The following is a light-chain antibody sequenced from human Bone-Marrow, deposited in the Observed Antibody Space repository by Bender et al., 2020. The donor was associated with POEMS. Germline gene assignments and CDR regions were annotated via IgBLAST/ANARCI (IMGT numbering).Light chain of an antibody. CDR1: SRDVGSSNL. V-gene: IGLV2-23*02. CDR3: CSYAGSTSSVL. CDR2: EVT. Sequence: QSALTQPASVSGSPGQAITISCTGTSRDVGSSNLVSWYQQYPGRAPKLIIFEVTQRPSGVSDRFSGSKSDNTASLTISGLQPEDEALYYCCSYAGSTSSVLFGGGTKLTVL. J-gene: IGLJ3*02.